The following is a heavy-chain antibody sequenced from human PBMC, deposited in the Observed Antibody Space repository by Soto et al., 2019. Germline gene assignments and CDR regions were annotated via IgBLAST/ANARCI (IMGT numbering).Heavy chain of an antibody. D-gene: IGHD2-15*01. Sequence: QVQLVESGGGVVQPGRSLRLSCAASGFTFSSYAMHWVRQAPGTGLEWVAVISYDGSNRYYADSVKGRSTISRDNSNNTLYLQMNSLRAEDTAVYYCARDFPPLNDHGSGPPCDYWGQGTLVTVSS. CDR1: GFTFSSYA. J-gene: IGHJ4*02. CDR3: ARDFPPLNDHGSGPPCDY. CDR2: ISYDGSNR. V-gene: IGHV3-30-3*01.